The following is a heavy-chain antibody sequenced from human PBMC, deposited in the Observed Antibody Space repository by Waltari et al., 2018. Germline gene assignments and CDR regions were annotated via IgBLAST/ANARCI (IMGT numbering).Heavy chain of an antibody. V-gene: IGHV3-23*01. Sequence: EVQLLESGGGLVQPGGSLRLSCAASGFSFSAYAMNWVRQAPGKVLDGVSGISGIGIGTYYADPVKGRFTISRDNSKITLYLQMNSLRAEDTAVYYWAKDSRGYHQPTEHWAQGTLVIVSS. CDR2: ISGIGIGT. CDR1: GFSFSAYA. J-gene: IGHJ1*01. CDR3: AKDSRGYHQPTEH. D-gene: IGHD2-2*01.